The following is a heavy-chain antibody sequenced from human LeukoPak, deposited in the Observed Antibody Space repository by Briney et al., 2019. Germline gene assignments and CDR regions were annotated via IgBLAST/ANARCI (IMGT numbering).Heavy chain of an antibody. V-gene: IGHV3-48*04. Sequence: PGGSLRLSCAASGVTFSSHGMHWVRQAPGKGLEWVSYISSSGSTIYYADSVKGRFTISRDNAKNSLYLQMNSLRAEDTAVYYCARAGPKLGYYYMDVWGKGTTVTVSS. CDR1: GVTFSSHG. CDR2: ISSSGSTI. J-gene: IGHJ6*03. CDR3: ARAGPKLGYYYMDV.